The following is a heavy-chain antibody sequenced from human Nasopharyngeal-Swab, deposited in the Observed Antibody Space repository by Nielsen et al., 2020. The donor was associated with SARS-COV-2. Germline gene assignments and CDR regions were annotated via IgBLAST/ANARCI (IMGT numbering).Heavy chain of an antibody. V-gene: IGHV4-61*01. J-gene: IGHJ3*02. CDR1: GGSISSGSYY. CDR3: ARDGGQWAFDI. CDR2: IYYSGST. Sequence: GSLRLSCTVSGGSISSGSYYWSWIRQSPGKGLEWIGYIYYSGSTNYNPSLKSRVTISVDTSKNQFSLKLSSVTAADTAVYYCARDGGQWAFDIWGQGTMVTVSS. D-gene: IGHD6-19*01.